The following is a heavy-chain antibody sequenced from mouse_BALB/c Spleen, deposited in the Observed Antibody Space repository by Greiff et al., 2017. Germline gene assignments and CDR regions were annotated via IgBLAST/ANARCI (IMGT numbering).Heavy chain of an antibody. CDR2: ISDGGSYT. V-gene: IGHV5-4*02. CDR3: ARDHGNSRYGAMDC. D-gene: IGHD2-1*01. CDR1: GFTFSDYY. Sequence: EVQLVESGGGLVKPGGSLKLSCAASGFTFSDYYMYWVRQTPEKRLVWVATISDGGSYTYYPDSVKGRFTISRDNAKNNLFLQMNSLKSEDTAMYYCARDHGNSRYGAMDCWGRGATGTVSS. J-gene: IGHJ4*01.